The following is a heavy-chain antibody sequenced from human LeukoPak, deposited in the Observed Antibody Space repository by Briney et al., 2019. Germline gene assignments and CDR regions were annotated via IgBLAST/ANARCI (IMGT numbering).Heavy chain of an antibody. CDR1: GFTFSSYS. CDR3: ARPPRGDYYGSGSYYEISYYYYMDV. CDR2: ISSSSSYI. J-gene: IGHJ6*03. Sequence: PGGSLRLSCAASGFTFSSYSMNWVRQAPGKGLEWVSSISSSSSYIYYADSVKGRFTISRDNAKNSLYLQMNSPRAEDTAVYYCARPPRGDYYGSGSYYEISYYYYMDVWGKGTTVTVSS. V-gene: IGHV3-21*01. D-gene: IGHD3-10*01.